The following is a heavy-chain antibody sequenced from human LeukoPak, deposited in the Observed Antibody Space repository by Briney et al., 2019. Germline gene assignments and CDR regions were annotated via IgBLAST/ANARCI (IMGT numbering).Heavy chain of an antibody. CDR2: ILYDGSYK. CDR3: AKDLIRRSNRWYYFDS. CDR1: GFTFSSYS. J-gene: IGHJ4*02. D-gene: IGHD1-14*01. Sequence: GGSLRLSCAASGFTFSSYSMHWVRQAPGKGLEWVALILYDGSYKAYADSTEGRFAISRDNSKNTLYLQMDSLRGEDTAVYYCAKDLIRRSNRWYYFDSWGQGTVVTVSS. V-gene: IGHV3-30*18.